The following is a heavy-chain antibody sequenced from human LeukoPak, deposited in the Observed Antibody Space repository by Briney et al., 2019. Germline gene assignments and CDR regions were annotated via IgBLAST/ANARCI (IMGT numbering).Heavy chain of an antibody. J-gene: IGHJ4*02. CDR3: ATEAGLQSRTLDY. Sequence: PSETLSLTCTVSGDSISSGDYYWSWIRQPAGKGLEWIGRIYTSGSTNYNPSLKSRVTMSVDTSKNQFSLKLSSVTAADTTVYYCATEAGLQSRTLDYWGQGTLVTVSS. CDR2: IYTSGST. CDR1: GDSISSGDYY. V-gene: IGHV4-61*02. D-gene: IGHD4-11*01.